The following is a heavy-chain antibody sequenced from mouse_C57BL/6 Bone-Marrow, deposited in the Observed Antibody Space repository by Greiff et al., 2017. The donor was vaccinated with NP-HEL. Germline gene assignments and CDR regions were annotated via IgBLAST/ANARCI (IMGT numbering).Heavy chain of an antibody. CDR3: ARGGITTVVALHWYFDV. CDR2: IDPSDSYT. D-gene: IGHD1-1*01. V-gene: IGHV1-50*01. J-gene: IGHJ1*03. CDR1: GYTFTSYW. Sequence: QVQLQQPGAELVKPGASVKLSCKASGYTFTSYWMQWVKQRPGQGLEWIGEIDPSDSYTNYNQKFKGKATLTVDTSTSTAYMQLSSLTSEDSAVYYCARGGITTVVALHWYFDVWGTGTTVTVSS.